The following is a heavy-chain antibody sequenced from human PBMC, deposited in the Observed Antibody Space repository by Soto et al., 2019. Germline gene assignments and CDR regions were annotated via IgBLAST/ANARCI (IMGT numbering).Heavy chain of an antibody. CDR2: INAGNGNT. Sequence: ASVKVSCKASGYTFRNFGISWVRQAPGQGLEWMGWINAGNGNTKYSQKLQGRVTITRDTSASTAYMELSSLRSEDTAVYYCARWAESRSGYDYWFDPWGQGTLVTVSS. V-gene: IGHV1-18*01. CDR3: ARWAESRSGYDYWFDP. CDR1: GYTFRNFG. J-gene: IGHJ5*02. D-gene: IGHD5-12*01.